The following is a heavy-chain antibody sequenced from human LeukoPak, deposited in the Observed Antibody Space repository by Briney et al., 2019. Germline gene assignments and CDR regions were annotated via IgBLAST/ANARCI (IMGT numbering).Heavy chain of an antibody. D-gene: IGHD2-2*02. J-gene: IGHJ4*02. Sequence: TGGSLRLSCAASGFTFSSYAMSWVRQAPGKGLEWVSAIRGSGGSTYYTDSVKGRFTTSRDNSKNTLYLQMNSLRAEDTAVYYCAKGVVVVPAAILFDYWGQGTLVTVSS. CDR1: GFTFSSYA. CDR3: AKGVVVVPAAILFDY. V-gene: IGHV3-23*01. CDR2: IRGSGGST.